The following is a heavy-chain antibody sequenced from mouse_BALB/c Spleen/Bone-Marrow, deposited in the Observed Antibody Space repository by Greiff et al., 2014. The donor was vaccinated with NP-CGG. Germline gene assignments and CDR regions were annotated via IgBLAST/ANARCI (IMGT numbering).Heavy chain of an antibody. CDR2: FYPGSGSI. CDR1: GYTFTEYI. Sequence: VHLVESGAGLVKPGASVKLSCKASGYTFTEYIIHWVKQRSGQGLEWIGWFYPGSGSIKYNEKFKDKATLTADKSSSTVYMELRRLTSEDSAVYFCARHEGGGYFDYWGQGTTLTVSS. D-gene: IGHD1-1*02. V-gene: IGHV1-62-2*01. CDR3: ARHEGGGYFDY. J-gene: IGHJ2*01.